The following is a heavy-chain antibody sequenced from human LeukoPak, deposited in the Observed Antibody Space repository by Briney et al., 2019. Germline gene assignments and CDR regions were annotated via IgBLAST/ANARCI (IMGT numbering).Heavy chain of an antibody. J-gene: IGHJ4*02. CDR3: ARADRGGDYVWGSYPRGPDY. CDR2: IIGSGGST. Sequence: GGSLRLSCAASGFTFSSYGMSWVRQAPGKGLEWVSAIIGSGGSTYYADSVKGRFTISRDNSKNTLYLQMNSLRAEDTAVYYCARADRGGDYVWGSYPRGPDYWGQGTLVTVSS. V-gene: IGHV3-23*01. D-gene: IGHD3-16*02. CDR1: GFTFSSYG.